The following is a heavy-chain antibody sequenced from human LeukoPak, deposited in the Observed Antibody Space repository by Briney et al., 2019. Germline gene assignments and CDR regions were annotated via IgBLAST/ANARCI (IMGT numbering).Heavy chain of an antibody. V-gene: IGHV4-4*02. CDR2: IYHSGST. Sequence: SSGTLSLTCAVSGGSISSSNWWSWVRQPPGKGLEWIGEIYHSGSTNYNPSLKSRVTISVDKSKNQFSLKLSSVTAADTAVYYCARRTKSKVVPAAIALYYYYMDVWGKGTTVTVSS. D-gene: IGHD2-2*02. CDR1: GGSISSSNW. CDR3: ARRTKSKVVPAAIALYYYYMDV. J-gene: IGHJ6*03.